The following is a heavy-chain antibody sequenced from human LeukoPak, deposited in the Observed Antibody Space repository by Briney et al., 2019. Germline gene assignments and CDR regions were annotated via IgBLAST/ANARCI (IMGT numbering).Heavy chain of an antibody. V-gene: IGHV1-69*01. CDR1: GGTFSSYA. CDR2: IIPIFGTA. Sequence: ASVKVSCKASGGTFSSYAISWVRQAPGQGLEWMGGIIPIFGTANYAQKFRGRVTITADESTSTAYMELSSLRSEDTAVYYCARDRPPLENGMDVWGQGTTVTVSS. J-gene: IGHJ6*02. CDR3: ARDRPPLENGMDV.